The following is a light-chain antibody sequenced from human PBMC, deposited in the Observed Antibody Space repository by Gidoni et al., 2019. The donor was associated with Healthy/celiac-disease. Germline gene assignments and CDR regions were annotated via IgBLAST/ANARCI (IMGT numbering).Light chain of an antibody. J-gene: IGLJ2*01. CDR2: QDN. CDR1: KLGDNY. V-gene: IGLV3-1*01. CDR3: QAWDSSTFVV. Sequence: SYELTQPPSVSVSPGQTASITCSGDKLGDNYACWYQQKPGQSPVLVIYQDNKRPSGIPERFSGSNSGNTATLTISGTQAMDEADYYCQAWDSSTFVVFGGGTKLTVL.